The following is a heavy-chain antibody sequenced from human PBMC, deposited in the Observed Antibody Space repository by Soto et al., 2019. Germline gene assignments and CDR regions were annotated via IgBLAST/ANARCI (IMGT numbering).Heavy chain of an antibody. CDR1: GFTFSNYD. J-gene: IGHJ4*02. V-gene: IGHV3-23*01. D-gene: IGHD6-19*01. CDR3: AKDRAVVGTRTSGGFDY. CDR2: ISGSGDDT. Sequence: EVQLLESGGGSVQPGGSLGLSCVASGFTFSNYDMNWVRQAPGKGLEWVSYISGSGDDTDYADSVKGRFTISRDSSKNTLYLQMNSLRAEDTALYYCAKDRAVVGTRTSGGFDYWGQGTLVTVSS.